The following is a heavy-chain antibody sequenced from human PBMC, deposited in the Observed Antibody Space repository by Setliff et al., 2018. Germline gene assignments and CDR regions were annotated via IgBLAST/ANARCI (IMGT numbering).Heavy chain of an antibody. D-gene: IGHD3-9*01. CDR2: INPNSGGT. V-gene: IGHV1-2*02. CDR3: ARDGDILTTYYIYYYYMGV. J-gene: IGHJ6*03. Sequence: ASVKVSCKTSGYTFTNYGINWVRQAPGQGLEYMGWINPNSGGTNYAPKFQGRVTMTRGTSISTVYMEVSRLRSDDTAVYFCARDGDILTTYYIYYYYMGVWGKGTTVTVSS. CDR1: GYTFTNYG.